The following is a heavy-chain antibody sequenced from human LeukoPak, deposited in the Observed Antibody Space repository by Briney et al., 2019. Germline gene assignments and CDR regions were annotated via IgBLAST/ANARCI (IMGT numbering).Heavy chain of an antibody. CDR1: GFTFSNYA. D-gene: IGHD6-6*01. CDR2: IGYDGSNK. Sequence: AGGSLRLSCAASGFTFSNYAVHWVRQAPGKGLEWVAVIGYDGSNKYYVDSVRGRFTISRDNPEKTLYLQMNSLRAEDTAVYYCARGGSWLEYSNFGGFDFWGRGTLVTVSS. J-gene: IGHJ2*01. V-gene: IGHV3-30*04. CDR3: ARGGSWLEYSNFGGFDF.